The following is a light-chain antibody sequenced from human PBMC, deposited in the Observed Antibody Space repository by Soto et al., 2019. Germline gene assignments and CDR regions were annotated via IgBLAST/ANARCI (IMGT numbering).Light chain of an antibody. V-gene: IGKV3D-7*01. CDR2: GAS. CDR1: QGVSSSY. CDR3: QQDYNLPALT. Sequence: PGERVTLSCRASQGVSSSYLTWYQQKPGQAPRLLIYGASTRATSIPARFSGSGSGTDFTLTISSLQPEDFAFYYCQQDYNLPALTFGGGTKVEIK. J-gene: IGKJ4*01.